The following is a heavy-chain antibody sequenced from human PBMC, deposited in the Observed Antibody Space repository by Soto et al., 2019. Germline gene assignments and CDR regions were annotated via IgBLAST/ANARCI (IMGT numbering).Heavy chain of an antibody. J-gene: IGHJ4*02. CDR2: IWHDGSNK. CDR1: GVIFSNFG. D-gene: IGHD1-26*01. V-gene: IGHV3-33*01. Sequence: PGGSLRLSCAASGVIFSNFGMHWVRQAQGKGLEWVGIIWHDGSNKYYADSVEGRFTISRDNSKNTVYLQMNSLRGEDTGIYYCAGFYVAAGAAPLEYWGQGTLVTVSS. CDR3: AGFYVAAGAAPLEY.